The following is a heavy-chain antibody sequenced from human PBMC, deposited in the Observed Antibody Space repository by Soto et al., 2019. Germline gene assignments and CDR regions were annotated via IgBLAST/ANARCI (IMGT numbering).Heavy chain of an antibody. J-gene: IGHJ5*02. CDR2: IYYSGST. D-gene: IGHD6-13*01. V-gene: IGHV4-59*08. CDR3: ARTSSSYLGNWFDP. CDR1: GGSISSYY. Sequence: PSETLSLTCTVSGGSISSYYWSWIRQPPGKGLEWIGYIYYSGSTNYNPSLKSRVTISVDTSKNQFSLKLSSVTAADTAVYYCARTSSSYLGNWFDPWGQGTLVTVS.